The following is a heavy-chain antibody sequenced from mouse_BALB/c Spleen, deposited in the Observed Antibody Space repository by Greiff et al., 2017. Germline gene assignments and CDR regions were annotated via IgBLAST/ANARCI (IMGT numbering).Heavy chain of an antibody. J-gene: IGHJ2*01. CDR2: ISSGSSTI. CDR1: GFTFSSFG. V-gene: IGHV5-17*02. Sequence: EVKLMESGGGLVKPGGSLKLSCAASGFTFSSFGMHWVRQAPEKGLEWVAYISSGSSTIYYADTVKGRFTISRDNPKNTLFLQMTSLRSEDTAMYYCARWVYYFDYWGQGTTLTVSS. CDR3: ARWVYYFDY.